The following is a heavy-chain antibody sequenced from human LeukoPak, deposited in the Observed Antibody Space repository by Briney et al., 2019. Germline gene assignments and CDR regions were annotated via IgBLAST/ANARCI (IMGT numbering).Heavy chain of an antibody. D-gene: IGHD3-10*01. J-gene: IGHJ4*02. CDR2: ITPSGGT. V-gene: IGHV1-2*02. CDR3: ARSRTGSGFLFDY. Sequence: ASVKVSCKASGYTFTSYAIHWVRHAPGQGLEWMGWITPSGGTNYPQKFQGRVAITWDTSITTAYMDLSRLTSDDTAVYYCARSRTGSGFLFDYWGQGTLVTVSS. CDR1: GYTFTSYA.